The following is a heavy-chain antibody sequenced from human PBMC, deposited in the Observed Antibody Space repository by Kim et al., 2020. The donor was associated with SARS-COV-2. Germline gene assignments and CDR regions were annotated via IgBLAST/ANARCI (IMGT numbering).Heavy chain of an antibody. Sequence: SVKVSCKASGGTFSSYAISWVRQAPGQGLEWMGGIIPIFGTANYAQKFQGRVTITADESTSTAYMELSSLRSEDTAVYYCAYTYCGGDCYLDYWGQGTLVTVSS. CDR3: AYTYCGGDCYLDY. CDR1: GGTFSSYA. CDR2: IIPIFGTA. D-gene: IGHD2-21*02. J-gene: IGHJ4*02. V-gene: IGHV1-69*13.